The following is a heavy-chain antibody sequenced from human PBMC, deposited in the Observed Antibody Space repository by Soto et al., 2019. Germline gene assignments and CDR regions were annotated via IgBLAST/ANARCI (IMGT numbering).Heavy chain of an antibody. J-gene: IGHJ6*02. Sequence: GGSLRLSCVASGFTFSSYSMNWVRQAPGKGLEWISYISTRSNSIYYADSVKGRFTVSRDNGKNSLYVQMNSLSDEDTALYFCARARTIGSYSGMDVWGQGALVTVSS. V-gene: IGHV3-48*02. CDR3: ARARTIGSYSGMDV. CDR1: GFTFSSYS. CDR2: ISTRSNSI. D-gene: IGHD1-26*01.